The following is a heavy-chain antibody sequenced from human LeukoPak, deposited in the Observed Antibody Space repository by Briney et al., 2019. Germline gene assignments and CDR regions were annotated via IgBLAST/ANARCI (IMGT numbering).Heavy chain of an antibody. J-gene: IGHJ6*03. CDR1: GFTFDDYG. CDR2: ISWDSGKI. Sequence: GRSLRLSCAASGFTFDDYGMHWVRQAPGKGLEWVSGISWDSGKIGYADSVKGRFTISRDNAKNSLYLQMNSLRDEDTALYYCAKDPWWYSTFQGSGFYYYMDVWGKGTTVTVSS. V-gene: IGHV3-9*01. D-gene: IGHD6-13*01. CDR3: AKDPWWYSTFQGSGFYYYMDV.